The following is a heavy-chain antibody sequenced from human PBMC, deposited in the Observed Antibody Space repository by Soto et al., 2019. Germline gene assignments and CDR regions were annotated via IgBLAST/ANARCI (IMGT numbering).Heavy chain of an antibody. CDR2: IYYSGST. CDR3: ARDQSGYCSGGSCYGYYYYGMDV. V-gene: IGHV4-31*03. Sequence: TLSLTCTVSGGSISSGGYYWSWIRQHPGKGLEWIGYIYYSGSTYYNPSLKSRVTISVDTSKNQFSLKLSSVTAADTAVYYCARDQSGYCSGGSCYGYYYYGMDVWGQGTTVTVSS. J-gene: IGHJ6*02. D-gene: IGHD2-15*01. CDR1: GGSISSGGYY.